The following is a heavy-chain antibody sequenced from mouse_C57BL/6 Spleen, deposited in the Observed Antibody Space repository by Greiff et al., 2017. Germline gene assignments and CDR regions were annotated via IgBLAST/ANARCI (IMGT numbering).Heavy chain of an antibody. CDR1: GFTFSDYY. V-gene: IGHV5-16*01. CDR2: INYDGSST. CDR3: ARDKDYYAMDY. J-gene: IGHJ4*01. Sequence: EVQVVESEGGLVQPGRSLKLSCTASGFTFSDYYMAWVRQVPDKGLEWVANINYDGSSTYYPYSLKSRFIISRDNAKNMQVLQMIILMSEDTATYYCARDKDYYAMDYWGQGTSVTVSS.